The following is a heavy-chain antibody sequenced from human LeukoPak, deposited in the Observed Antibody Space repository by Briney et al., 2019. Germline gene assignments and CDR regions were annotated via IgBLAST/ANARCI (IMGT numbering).Heavy chain of an antibody. CDR1: GYSITSGYY. D-gene: IGHD1-1*01. J-gene: IGHJ4*02. Sequence: LETLSLTCTVSGYSITSGYYWGWIRQPPGKGLEWIGSIYHSGSTFYNPSLKSRVTISVDTSKNQFSLELSSVTAADTAVYYCARGDRNWNYYDYWGRGALVTVSS. CDR2: IYHSGST. CDR3: ARGDRNWNYYDY. V-gene: IGHV4-38-2*02.